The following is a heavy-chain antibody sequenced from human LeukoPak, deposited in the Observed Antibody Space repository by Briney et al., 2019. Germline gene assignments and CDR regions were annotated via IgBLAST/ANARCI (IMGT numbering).Heavy chain of an antibody. Sequence: GESLKISCKGSGYSFTSYWIAWVRPTPVKGLEWMGIISPGDSGIRYSPAFQGQVTISVDKSISTAYLQWSSLKASDSAMYYCSRLQGDCSGGSCLYGMDVWGRGTTVTVSS. CDR3: SRLQGDCSGGSCLYGMDV. V-gene: IGHV5-51*01. D-gene: IGHD2-15*01. CDR2: ISPGDSGI. CDR1: GYSFTSYW. J-gene: IGHJ6*02.